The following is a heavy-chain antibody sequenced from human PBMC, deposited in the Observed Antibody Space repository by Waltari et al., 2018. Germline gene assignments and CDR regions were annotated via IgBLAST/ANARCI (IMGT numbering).Heavy chain of an antibody. J-gene: IGHJ6*03. CDR2: IYSGGST. D-gene: IGHD6-13*01. Sequence: EVQLLESGGGLVQPGGSLRLSCAASGFTFSSYAMSWVRQAPGKGLEWVSVIYSGGSTYYADSVKVRFTISRDNSKNTLYLQMNSLRAEDTAVYYCARPAAGTAYYYYYMDVWGKGTTVTVSS. V-gene: IGHV3-23*03. CDR3: ARPAAGTAYYYYYMDV. CDR1: GFTFSSYA.